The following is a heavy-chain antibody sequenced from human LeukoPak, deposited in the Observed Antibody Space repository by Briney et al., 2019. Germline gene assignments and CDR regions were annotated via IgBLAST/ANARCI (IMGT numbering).Heavy chain of an antibody. CDR2: IYYSGST. V-gene: IGHV4-59*01. Sequence: SGTLSLTCTVSGGSISSYYWSWIRQPPGKGLEWIGYIYYSGSTNYNPSLKSQVTISVDTSKNQFSLKLSSVTAADTAVYYCASGRYGTYDYWGQGTLVTVSS. J-gene: IGHJ4*02. CDR1: GGSISSYY. D-gene: IGHD5-18*01. CDR3: ASGRYGTYDY.